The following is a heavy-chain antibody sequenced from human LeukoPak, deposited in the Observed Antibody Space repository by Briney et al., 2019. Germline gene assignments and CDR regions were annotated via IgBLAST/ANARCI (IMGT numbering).Heavy chain of an antibody. J-gene: IGHJ4*02. CDR2: IIPLFGTA. Sequence: GASVKVSCKASRRTFSSHAISWVRQAPGLGLEWMGGIIPLFGTASYAQNFQGRVTISADESTSTAYMELSSLRSEDTAVYYCARGAPVLRFLEWLPFGDYWGQGTLVTVSS. V-gene: IGHV1-69*13. D-gene: IGHD3-3*01. CDR1: RRTFSSHA. CDR3: ARGAPVLRFLEWLPFGDY.